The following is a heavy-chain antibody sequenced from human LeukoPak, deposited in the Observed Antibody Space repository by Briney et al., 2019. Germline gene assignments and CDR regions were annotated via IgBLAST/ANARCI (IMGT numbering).Heavy chain of an antibody. J-gene: IGHJ4*02. CDR1: KFTFSSYG. D-gene: IGHD6-13*01. CDR2: IWYDGSNK. V-gene: IGHV3-33*01. Sequence: GGSLRLSCAASKFTFSSYGIHWVRQAPAKGLEWVAVIWYDGSNKYYADSVKGRFTISRDNSKNTLYLQMNSLRAEDTAVYYCARGSSSWYLGFDYWGQGTLVTVSS. CDR3: ARGSSSWYLGFDY.